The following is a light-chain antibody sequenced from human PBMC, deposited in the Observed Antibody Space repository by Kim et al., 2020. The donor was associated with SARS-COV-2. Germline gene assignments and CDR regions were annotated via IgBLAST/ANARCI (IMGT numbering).Light chain of an antibody. CDR1: SLRSYY. J-gene: IGLJ2*01. CDR2: GKN. Sequence: LGQTVRITCQGASLRSYYASWYQQTPGQAPVLVIYGKNNRPSGIPDRFSGSSSGNTASLTITGAQAEDEADYYCNSRDSSGNHHVVFGGGTQLTVL. V-gene: IGLV3-19*01. CDR3: NSRDSSGNHHVV.